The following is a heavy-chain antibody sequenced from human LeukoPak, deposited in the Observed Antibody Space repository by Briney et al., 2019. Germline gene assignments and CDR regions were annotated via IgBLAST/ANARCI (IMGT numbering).Heavy chain of an antibody. CDR3: ARRYGVKGSDYFDY. V-gene: IGHV3-66*04. Sequence: PGGSLRLSCAATGLTVSSNFMSWVRQAPGKGLEWVSVIYGGGSTYYADSVKGRFTISRDNSKNTLYLQMNSLRAEDTAVYYCARRYGVKGSDYFDYWGQGTLVTVSS. CDR1: GLTVSSNF. J-gene: IGHJ4*02. CDR2: IYGGGST. D-gene: IGHD4-23*01.